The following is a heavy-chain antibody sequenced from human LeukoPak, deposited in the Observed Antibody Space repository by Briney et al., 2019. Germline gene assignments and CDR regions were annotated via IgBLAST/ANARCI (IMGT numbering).Heavy chain of an antibody. CDR1: GRTFPNSH. V-gene: IGHV1-8*01. Sequence: VSVNLTCHAPGRTFPNSHINRQRQATAQALDRTGLIYHSSGYTGYPQKFQGRVTMTRNTSTSTAYMELNSLRSDATAVYYCASKRGTSSAGPSPPSSNRFDPWGQGTLVTVS. D-gene: IGHD6-13*01. CDR2: IYHSSGYT. J-gene: IGHJ5*02. CDR3: ASKRGTSSAGPSPPSSNRFDP.